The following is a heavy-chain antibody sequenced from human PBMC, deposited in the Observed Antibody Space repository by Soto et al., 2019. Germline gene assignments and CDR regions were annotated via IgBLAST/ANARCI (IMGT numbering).Heavy chain of an antibody. V-gene: IGHV3-30*18. Sequence: GGSLRLSCAASGFTFSSYGMHWVRQAPGKGLEWVAVISYDGSNKYYADSVKGRFTISRDNSKNTLYLQMNSLRAEDTAVYYCAKDSRIVVVTAHYDYWGQGTLVTVS. J-gene: IGHJ4*02. CDR1: GFTFSSYG. CDR2: ISYDGSNK. CDR3: AKDSRIVVVTAHYDY. D-gene: IGHD2-21*02.